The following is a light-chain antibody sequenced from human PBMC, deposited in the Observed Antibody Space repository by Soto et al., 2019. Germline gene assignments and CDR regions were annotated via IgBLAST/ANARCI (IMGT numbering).Light chain of an antibody. Sequence: IQLTQSPSSLSASVGDRVTVTCRASRGISSYLAWYQQKPGKAPNLLIYAASSLQSGVPSRFSGSGSGTDFTLTISRLEPEDFAVYYCQQYGSSGTFGQGTKVDI. J-gene: IGKJ1*01. CDR3: QQYGSSGT. CDR2: AAS. CDR1: RGISSY. V-gene: IGKV1-9*01.